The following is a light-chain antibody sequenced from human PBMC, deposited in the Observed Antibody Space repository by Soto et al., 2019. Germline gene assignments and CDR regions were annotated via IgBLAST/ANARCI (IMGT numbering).Light chain of an antibody. V-gene: IGKV3-11*01. CDR2: DAS. CDR1: QSVSSY. CDR3: QQRSSWPHT. Sequence: EIVLTQSPATLSLSPGERATLSCRASQSVSSYLAWYQQKPGQAPRLLIYDASNWATGIPARFGGSGSGTDVTLAISSLEPEDFAVYYCQQRSSWPHTFGPGTKVDVK. J-gene: IGKJ3*01.